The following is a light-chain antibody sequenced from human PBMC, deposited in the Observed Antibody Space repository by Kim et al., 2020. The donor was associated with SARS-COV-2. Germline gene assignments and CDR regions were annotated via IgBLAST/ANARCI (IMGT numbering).Light chain of an antibody. J-gene: IGLJ1*01. CDR1: TGAVTSGHY. Sequence: PGRTVTLTCGSSTGAVTSGHYPYWFQQKPGQAPRTLIYDTRNKHSWTPARFSGSLLGGKAALTLSGAQPEDEAEYYCLLSYSGGYVFGTGTKVTVL. CDR2: DTR. V-gene: IGLV7-46*01. CDR3: LLSYSGGYV.